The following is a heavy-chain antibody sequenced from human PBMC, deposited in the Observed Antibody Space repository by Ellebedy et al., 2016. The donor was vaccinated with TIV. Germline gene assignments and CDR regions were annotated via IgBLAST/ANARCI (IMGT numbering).Heavy chain of an antibody. CDR1: GYTFISYY. V-gene: IGHV1-46*04. Sequence: ASVKVSCKASGYTFISYYMHWVRQAPGQGLQWMGIINPSVGSTTYAQKLQGRVTMTRDTSTSTVYMELTSLRFEDTAVYYCARGGPFLTRSRYWLDPWGQGTLVTVSS. CDR3: ARGGPFLTRSRYWLDP. CDR2: INPSVGST. J-gene: IGHJ5*02. D-gene: IGHD3-3*01.